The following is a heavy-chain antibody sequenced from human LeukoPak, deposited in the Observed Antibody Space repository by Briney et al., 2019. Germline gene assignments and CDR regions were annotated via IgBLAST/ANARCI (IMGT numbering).Heavy chain of an antibody. CDR2: INTNTGNP. D-gene: IGHD3-9*01. V-gene: IGHV7-4-1*02. Sequence: ASVKVSCKASGYTFTSYAMNWVRQAPGQGLEWMGWINTNTGNPTYAQGFTGRFVFSLDTSVSTAYLQISSLKAEDTVVYYCARDPHPWYDILTGYPPHNWFDPWGQGTLVTVSS. CDR3: ARDPHPWYDILTGYPPHNWFDP. CDR1: GYTFTSYA. J-gene: IGHJ5*02.